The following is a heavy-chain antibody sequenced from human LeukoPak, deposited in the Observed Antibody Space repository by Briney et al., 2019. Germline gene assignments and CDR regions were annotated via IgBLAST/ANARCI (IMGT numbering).Heavy chain of an antibody. CDR2: ISAYNGNT. D-gene: IGHD2-2*01. CDR1: GYTFTSYG. V-gene: IGHV1-18*01. Sequence: ASVKVSCKASGYTFTSYGISWVRQAPGQGLEWMGWISAYNGNTNYAQKLQGRVTMTTDTSTSTAYMELRGLRSDDTAVYYCASDRPVVPAGQVGGNWFDPWGQGTLVTVSS. J-gene: IGHJ5*02. CDR3: ASDRPVVPAGQVGGNWFDP.